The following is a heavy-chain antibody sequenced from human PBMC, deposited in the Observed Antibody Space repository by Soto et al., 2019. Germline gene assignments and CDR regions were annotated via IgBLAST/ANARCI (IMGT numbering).Heavy chain of an antibody. D-gene: IGHD4-4*01. V-gene: IGHV4-59*01. CDR2: IHYSGST. CDR3: ARGRYSNYVDY. J-gene: IGHJ4*02. CDR1: GDSISSYY. Sequence: SETLSLTCTVSGDSISSYYWSWIRQPPGKGLEWIGYIHYSGSTNYNPSLKSRVTMSVDTSKSQFSLNLSSVTAADTAAYYCARGRYSNYVDYWGQGTLVTVSS.